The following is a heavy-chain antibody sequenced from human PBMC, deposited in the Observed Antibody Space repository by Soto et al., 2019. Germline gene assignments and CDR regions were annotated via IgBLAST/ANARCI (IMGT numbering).Heavy chain of an antibody. J-gene: IGHJ4*02. Sequence: QVQLVQSGAEVKKSGASVKVSCKASGYTFTNYYLHWVRQAPGHGLEWMGLINPSAGSTTYAQKFQGRVTMTRDTSTSTVYIELSSLRSEDAAVYYCARDLSIVGMTADYYFDYWGQGSLVTVSS. D-gene: IGHD2-21*02. CDR3: ARDLSIVGMTADYYFDY. CDR2: INPSAGST. CDR1: GYTFTNYY. V-gene: IGHV1-46*01.